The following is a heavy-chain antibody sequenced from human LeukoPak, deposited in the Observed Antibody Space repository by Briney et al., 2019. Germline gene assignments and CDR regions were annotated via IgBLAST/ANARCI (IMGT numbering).Heavy chain of an antibody. V-gene: IGHV3-23*01. CDR2: ISASGGST. CDR1: GFTLSSYA. CDR3: AKVMKGSERLTMVRGVIIKTAGLYYMDV. D-gene: IGHD3-10*01. Sequence: GGSLRLSCAASGFTLSSYAMSWVRQAPGKGLEWVSSISASGGSTNYADFVKGRFNISRDISKNTVYLQMNTLRAEETAVYYCAKVMKGSERLTMVRGVIIKTAGLYYMDVWGKGTTVTVSS. J-gene: IGHJ6*03.